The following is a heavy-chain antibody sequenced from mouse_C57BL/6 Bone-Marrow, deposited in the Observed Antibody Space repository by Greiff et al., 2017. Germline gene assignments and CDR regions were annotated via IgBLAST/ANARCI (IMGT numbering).Heavy chain of an antibody. CDR3: ARSRVPVEYFDY. D-gene: IGHD1-1*01. J-gene: IGHJ2*01. CDR2: IYPGDGDT. CDR1: GYAFSSSW. Sequence: VQLQQSGPELVKPGASVKISCKASGYAFSSSWMNWVKQRPGKGLEWIGRIYPGDGDTNYNGKFKGKATLTADKSSSTAYMQLSSLTSEDSAVYFCARSRVPVEYFDYWGQGTTLTVSS. V-gene: IGHV1-82*01.